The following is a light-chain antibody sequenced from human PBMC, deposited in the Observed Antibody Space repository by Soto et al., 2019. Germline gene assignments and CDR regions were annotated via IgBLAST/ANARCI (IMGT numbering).Light chain of an antibody. V-gene: IGKV1-27*01. J-gene: IGKJ1*01. CDR3: QKYDTAPLT. CDR2: AAS. CDR1: QGISTY. Sequence: IQMTQSPASLSSSVGDRVTIACRASQGISTYLAWYQQKPGKVPKLLIYAASTLLSGVPSRFSGSGSGTDFTLTISSLPPEDVETYYCQKYDTAPLTFGQGTKVDIK.